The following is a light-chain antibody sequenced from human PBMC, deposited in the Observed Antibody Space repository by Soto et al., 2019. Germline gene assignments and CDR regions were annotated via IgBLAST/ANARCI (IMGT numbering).Light chain of an antibody. J-gene: IGKJ3*01. V-gene: IGKV3-15*01. CDR1: QSVSSN. Sequence: EIVMTQSPATLSVSPGERATLSCRASQSVSSNLAWYQQKPGQSPRLLIYGASTRAIGIPARFSGSGSGTEFTLTLIRLQSADFAVYYCQQYNNWPWGFPFGPGTKVDIK. CDR3: QQYNNWPWGFP. CDR2: GAS.